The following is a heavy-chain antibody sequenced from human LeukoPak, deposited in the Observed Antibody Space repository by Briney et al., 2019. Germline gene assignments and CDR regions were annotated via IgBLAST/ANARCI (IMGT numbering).Heavy chain of an antibody. CDR1: GYTFNDYF. V-gene: IGHV1-2*02. Sequence: ASVKVSCKASGYTFNDYFMHRVRQAPGQGLEWMGWMDDNSGDTSYAQKFQGRVTMARDTPISTAYMELSRLGSDDTAVYYCARDGPIDAFDIWGQGTMVTVSP. J-gene: IGHJ3*02. CDR2: MDDNSGDT. CDR3: ARDGPIDAFDI.